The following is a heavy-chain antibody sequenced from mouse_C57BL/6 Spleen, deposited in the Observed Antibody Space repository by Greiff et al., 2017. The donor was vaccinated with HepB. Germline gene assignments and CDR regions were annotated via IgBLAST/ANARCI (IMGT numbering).Heavy chain of an antibody. CDR1: GYAFSSSW. CDR2: IYPGDGYT. CDR3: ARAGVPSWFAY. J-gene: IGHJ3*01. Sequence: VQLQQSGPELVKPGASVKISCKASGYAFSSSWMNWVKQRPGKGLEWIGRIYPGDGYTNYNGKFKGKATLTADKSSSTAYMQLSSLTSEDSAVYSCARAGVPSWFAYWGQGTLVTVSA. V-gene: IGHV1-82*01.